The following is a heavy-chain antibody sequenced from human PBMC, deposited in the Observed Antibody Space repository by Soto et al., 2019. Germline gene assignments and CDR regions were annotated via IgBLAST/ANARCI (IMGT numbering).Heavy chain of an antibody. D-gene: IGHD2-8*01. CDR3: AKDRVGGVPDAFDI. V-gene: IGHV3-23*01. Sequence: RRLSCAASGFTSTNYVMNWVRQAPGKGLEWVSSISGSGTTTFYADSVKGRFIISRDNSKNTLYLQMNSLRAEDTALYYCAKDRVGGVPDAFDIWGQGTMVTV. J-gene: IGHJ3*02. CDR1: GFTSTNYV. CDR2: ISGSGTTT.